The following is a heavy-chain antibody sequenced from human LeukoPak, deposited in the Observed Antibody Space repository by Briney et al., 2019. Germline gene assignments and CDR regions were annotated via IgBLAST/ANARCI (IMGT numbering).Heavy chain of an antibody. J-gene: IGHJ4*02. D-gene: IGHD2-15*01. V-gene: IGHV3-74*01. CDR2: INTDGSST. CDR3: ARGFLGGCSGGSCYSGY. Sequence: PGGSLRLSCAASGFTFSTYGMHWVRQAPGKGLEWVSRINTDGSSTAYADFVKGRFTISRDNAKNTLYLQMNSLRAEDTAVYFCARGFLGGCSGGSCYSGYWGQGTLLTVSS. CDR1: GFTFSTYG.